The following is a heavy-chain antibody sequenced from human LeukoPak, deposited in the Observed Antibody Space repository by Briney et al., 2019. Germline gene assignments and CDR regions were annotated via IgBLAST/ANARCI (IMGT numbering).Heavy chain of an antibody. CDR3: AKEYDIFVGAFDI. D-gene: IGHD3-9*01. CDR1: GFTFRNYG. CDR2: LWKDGSNN. V-gene: IGHV3-33*06. J-gene: IGHJ3*02. Sequence: LPGGSLRLSCVASGFTFRNYGMHWVRQAPGKGLEWVAVLWKDGSNNFYADSVKGRFRFSRDNSKDMLYLQMNSLRAEDTAVYYCAKEYDIFVGAFDIWGQGTMVTVSS.